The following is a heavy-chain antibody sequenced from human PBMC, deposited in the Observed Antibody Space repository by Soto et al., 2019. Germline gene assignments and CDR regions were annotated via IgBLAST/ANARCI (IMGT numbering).Heavy chain of an antibody. Sequence: SETLSLTCTVSGGSISSYYWSWIRQPPGKGLEWIGYIYYSGSTNYSPSLKSRVTISVDTSKNQFSLKLSSVTAAATAVYYCARTRTVGIAVFFDYWGQGTLVTVSS. CDR3: ARTRTVGIAVFFDY. D-gene: IGHD6-19*01. V-gene: IGHV4-59*01. J-gene: IGHJ4*02. CDR1: GGSISSYY. CDR2: IYYSGST.